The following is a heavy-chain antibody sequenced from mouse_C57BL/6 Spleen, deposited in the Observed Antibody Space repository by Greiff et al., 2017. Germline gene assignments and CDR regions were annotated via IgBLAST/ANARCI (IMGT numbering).Heavy chain of an antibody. Sequence: EVKLVESGAELVRPGASVKLSCTASGFNIKADYMHWVKQRPEQGLEWIGWIAPENGDTEYASKFKGKATITADTSSNTAYMQLRSLTSEDTAVYYCTTVVGYFDVWGTGTTVTVSS. J-gene: IGHJ1*03. CDR1: GFNIKADY. CDR2: IAPENGDT. D-gene: IGHD1-1*01. V-gene: IGHV14-4*01. CDR3: TTVVGYFDV.